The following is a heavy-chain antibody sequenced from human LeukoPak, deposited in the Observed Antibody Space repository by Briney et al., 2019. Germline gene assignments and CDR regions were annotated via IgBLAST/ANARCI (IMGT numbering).Heavy chain of an antibody. CDR3: ARSGSSYGDNWFDP. CDR2: ISNDGSNK. J-gene: IGHJ5*02. V-gene: IGHV3-30-3*01. D-gene: IGHD1-26*01. Sequence: GGSLRLSCAASGFTFSSYSMHWVRQAPGKGPEWVAIISNDGSNKNYADSVKGRFTISRDNSKNTLYLQMNNLRSEDSAVYYCARSGSSYGDNWFDPWGQGTLVIVSS. CDR1: GFTFSSYS.